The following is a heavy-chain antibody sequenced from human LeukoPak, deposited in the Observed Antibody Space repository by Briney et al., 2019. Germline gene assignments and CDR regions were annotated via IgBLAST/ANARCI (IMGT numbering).Heavy chain of an antibody. CDR1: GYSISSGYY. V-gene: IGHV4-38-2*01. CDR3: ARTFVVVTAYLYFDL. D-gene: IGHD2-21*02. Sequence: SETLSLTCAVSGYSISSGYYWGWIRQPPGKGREWIGSIYHSGSTYYNPSLKSRVTISVDTSKNQISLRLSAVTAADTAVYYSARTFVVVTAYLYFDLWGRGTLVTVSS. CDR2: IYHSGST. J-gene: IGHJ2*01.